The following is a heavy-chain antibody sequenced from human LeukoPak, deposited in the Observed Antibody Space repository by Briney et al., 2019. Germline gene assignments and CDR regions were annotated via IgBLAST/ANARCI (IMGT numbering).Heavy chain of an antibody. CDR3: ARGPTPPYCSSTSCYLPDY. Sequence: GGSLRLSCAASGFTFSTFCMTWVRQAPGKGLEWVANIKEDGGEKYYVDSVKGRFTISRDNAKNSLYLQMNSLRAEDTAVYYCARGPTPPYCSSTSCYLPDYWGQGTLVTVSS. J-gene: IGHJ4*02. CDR2: IKEDGGEK. CDR1: GFTFSTFC. D-gene: IGHD2-2*01. V-gene: IGHV3-7*01.